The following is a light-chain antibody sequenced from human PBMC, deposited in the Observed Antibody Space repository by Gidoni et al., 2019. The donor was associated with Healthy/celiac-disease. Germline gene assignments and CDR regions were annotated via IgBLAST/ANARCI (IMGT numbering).Light chain of an antibody. J-gene: IGKJ1*01. CDR1: QSISSN. CDR2: GAS. Sequence: EIEMTQSPATLSVSPGENATLPCRASQSISSNLAWYQQKPGQAPRLLIYGASTRATGIPARFSGSGSGTEFTLTISSLQSEDFVVYYCQQYNNWPPWTFGQGTKVEIK. V-gene: IGKV3-15*01. CDR3: QQYNNWPPWT.